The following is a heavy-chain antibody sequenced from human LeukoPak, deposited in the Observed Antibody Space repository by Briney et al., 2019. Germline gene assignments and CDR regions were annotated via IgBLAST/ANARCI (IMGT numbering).Heavy chain of an antibody. CDR1: GDSVSSNSAA. D-gene: IGHD5-12*01. Sequence: SQTLSLTCAISGDSVSSNSAAWNWIRQSPSRGLGWLGRTYYRSKWYNDYAVSVKSRITINPDTSKNQFSLQLNSVTPEDTAVYYCARGVGTRYSGYDAFDIWGQGTMVTVSS. CDR2: TYYRSKWYN. V-gene: IGHV6-1*01. J-gene: IGHJ3*02. CDR3: ARGVGTRYSGYDAFDI.